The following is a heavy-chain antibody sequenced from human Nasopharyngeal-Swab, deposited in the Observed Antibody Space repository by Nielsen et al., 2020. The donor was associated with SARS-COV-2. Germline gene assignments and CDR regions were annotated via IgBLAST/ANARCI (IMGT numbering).Heavy chain of an antibody. Sequence: SDTLSLTCTVSGGSISSYYWSWIRQPPGKGLEWIGYIYYSGSTNYNPSLKSRVTISVDTSKNQFSLKLSSVTAADTAVYYCARALIDSSGWYGYYYYGMDVWGQGTTVTVSS. CDR2: IYYSGST. CDR1: GGSISSYY. J-gene: IGHJ6*02. V-gene: IGHV4-59*13. D-gene: IGHD6-19*01. CDR3: ARALIDSSGWYGYYYYGMDV.